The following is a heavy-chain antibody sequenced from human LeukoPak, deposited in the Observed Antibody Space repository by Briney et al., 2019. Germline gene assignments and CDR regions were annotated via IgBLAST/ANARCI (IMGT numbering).Heavy chain of an antibody. CDR1: GGSISSFY. V-gene: IGHV4-59*01. CDR2: IYYSGTT. Sequence: SETLSLTCTVSGGSISSFYWTWIRQPPGKGLEWIGYIYYSGTTNYNPSLKSRVTISVDTSKNQFSLKLSSVTAADTAVYYCASGRPLGFDYWGQGTLVTVSS. D-gene: IGHD1-26*01. CDR3: ASGRPLGFDY. J-gene: IGHJ4*02.